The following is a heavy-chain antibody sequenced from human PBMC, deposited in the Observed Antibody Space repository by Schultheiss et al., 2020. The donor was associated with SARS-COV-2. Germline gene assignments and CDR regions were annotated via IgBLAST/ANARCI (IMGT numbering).Heavy chain of an antibody. J-gene: IGHJ6*02. CDR1: GGTFSSYA. CDR3: ASSVWRTYEKYYYYGMDV. D-gene: IGHD5-12*01. V-gene: IGHV1-69*13. CDR2: IIPIFGTA. Sequence: SVKVSCKASGGTFSSYAISWVRQAPGQGLEWMGGIIPIFGTANYAQKFQGRVTITADESTSTAYMELRSLRSDDTAVYYCASSVWRTYEKYYYYGMDVWGQGTTVTVSS.